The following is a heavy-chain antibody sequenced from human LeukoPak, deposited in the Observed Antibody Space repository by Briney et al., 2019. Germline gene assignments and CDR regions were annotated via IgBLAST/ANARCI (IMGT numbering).Heavy chain of an antibody. CDR1: GYTFSAYY. D-gene: IGHD2-15*01. J-gene: IGHJ4*02. CDR2: INVNSGDT. V-gene: IGHV1-2*02. Sequence: GASVKVSCKASGYTFSAYYIHWLRQAPGQGLEWMGWINVNSGDTNSAPNFQGRVTLTRDMSSKTAYMEVTELTLDDTAVFYCARDGGLDFWGQGTLVTVSS. CDR3: ARDGGLDF.